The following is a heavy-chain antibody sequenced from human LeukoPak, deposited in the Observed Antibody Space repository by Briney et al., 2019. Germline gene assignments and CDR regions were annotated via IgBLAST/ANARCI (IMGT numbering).Heavy chain of an antibody. J-gene: IGHJ4*02. CDR3: AKGHDDFRQFDY. Sequence: SVKVSCTASGGTFANYAISWVRKAPGQGLEWMGGIIPIFGTGDSAQKFQGRLTITADESTRTTYMELSSLRSEDPAVYYCAKGHDDFRQFDYWGQGPLVPVSS. CDR1: GGTFANYA. V-gene: IGHV1-69*01. D-gene: IGHD3-3*01. CDR2: IIPIFGTG.